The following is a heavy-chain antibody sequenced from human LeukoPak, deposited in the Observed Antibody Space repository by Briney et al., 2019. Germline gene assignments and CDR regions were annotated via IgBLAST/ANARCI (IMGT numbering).Heavy chain of an antibody. D-gene: IGHD3-10*01. Sequence: KASETLSLTCTVSGVSISSSNSYWGWIRQPPGKGLEWIGSIYYSGSTYYNPSLRSRVTISVNTSKNQFSLKPSSVTATDTAVYYCARNKYYYGLGNYGVPNWFDPWGQGTLVTVSS. J-gene: IGHJ5*02. CDR1: GVSISSSNSY. CDR2: IYYSGST. V-gene: IGHV4-39*01. CDR3: ARNKYYYGLGNYGVPNWFDP.